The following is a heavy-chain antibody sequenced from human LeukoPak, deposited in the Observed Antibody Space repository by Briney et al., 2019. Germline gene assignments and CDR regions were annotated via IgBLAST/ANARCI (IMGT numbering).Heavy chain of an antibody. CDR2: ISGDGST. CDR3: TKDKSRGVGYTYGFDY. Sequence: GSLRLSCAASGFTFGDYAMYWVRQPPGKGLEWVSLISGDGSTYYADSVEGRFTISRDNSKNSLYLQMNSLRVEDTALYYCTKDKSRGVGYTYGFDYWGQGTLVTVSS. J-gene: IGHJ4*02. CDR1: GFTFGDYA. D-gene: IGHD5-18*01. V-gene: IGHV3-43*02.